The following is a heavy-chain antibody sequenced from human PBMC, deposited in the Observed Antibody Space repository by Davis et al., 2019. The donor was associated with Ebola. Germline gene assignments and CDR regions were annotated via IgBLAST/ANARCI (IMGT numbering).Heavy chain of an antibody. CDR2: IFYDGSEE. D-gene: IGHD3-16*01. CDR1: GFTFSSYG. J-gene: IGHJ6*02. CDR3: AKDRGGVGGVGYVLDV. V-gene: IGHV3-30*02. Sequence: GESLKISCAASGFTFSSYGMHWVRQAPGTGLEWVAAIFYDGSEEYYADSLKGRFTISRDNFKNTLYVQMNSLNSEDTAVYYCAKDRGGVGGVGYVLDVWGQGTTVTVSS.